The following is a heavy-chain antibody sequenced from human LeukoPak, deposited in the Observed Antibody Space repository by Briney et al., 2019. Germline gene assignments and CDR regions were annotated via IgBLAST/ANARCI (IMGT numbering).Heavy chain of an antibody. CDR1: GFTFSSYA. V-gene: IGHV3-30*01. Sequence: GGSLRPSCAASGFTFSSYAMHWVRQAPGKGLEWVAVISYDGSNKYYADSVKGRFTISRDNSKNTLYLQMNSLRAEDTAVYYCARGGIAAAGVFDYWGQGTLVTVSS. CDR3: ARGGIAAAGVFDY. D-gene: IGHD6-13*01. CDR2: ISYDGSNK. J-gene: IGHJ4*02.